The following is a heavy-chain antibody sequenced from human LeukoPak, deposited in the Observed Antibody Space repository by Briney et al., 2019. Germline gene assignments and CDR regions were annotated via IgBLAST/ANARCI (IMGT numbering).Heavy chain of an antibody. CDR1: GFTFSSYG. D-gene: IGHD3-10*01. V-gene: IGHV3-30*03. J-gene: IGHJ1*01. CDR2: ISYDGSNK. Sequence: GGSLRLSCADSGFTFSSYGMQWVRQAPGKGLEWVAVISYDGSNKYYADSVKGRFTISRDNAKSSLYLQMNSLRAEDTAVYYCASLIYVSGTMGAYWGQRTLVTVSS. CDR3: ASLIYVSGTMGAY.